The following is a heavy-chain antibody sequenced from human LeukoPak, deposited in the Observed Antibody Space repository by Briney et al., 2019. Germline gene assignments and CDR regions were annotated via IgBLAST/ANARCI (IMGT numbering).Heavy chain of an antibody. V-gene: IGHV3-74*01. D-gene: IGHD3-10*01. CDR2: INSDGSWT. Sequence: GGSLRLSCAASGNYWMHWVRQAPGKGLVWVSHINSDGSWTSYADSVKGRFTISRDNSKNTLYLQMNSLRAEDTAVYYCARAPLRGLYYFDYWGQGTLVTVSS. J-gene: IGHJ4*02. CDR1: GNYW. CDR3: ARAPLRGLYYFDY.